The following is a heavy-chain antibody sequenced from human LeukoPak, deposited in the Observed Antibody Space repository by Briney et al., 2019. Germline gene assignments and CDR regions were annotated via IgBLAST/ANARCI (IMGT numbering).Heavy chain of an antibody. J-gene: IGHJ3*02. D-gene: IGHD1-14*01. CDR1: GGSFSSYY. V-gene: IGHV4-34*01. CDR3: ASSPAGRLGHAFDI. CDR2: INHSGST. Sequence: SETLSLTCAVYGGSFSSYYCIWIRQPPGKGLEGIGEINHSGSTNYNASLKSRVTISVDRSKKQFSLKLSSVTAADTAVYYCASSPAGRLGHAFDIWGQGTMVTVSS.